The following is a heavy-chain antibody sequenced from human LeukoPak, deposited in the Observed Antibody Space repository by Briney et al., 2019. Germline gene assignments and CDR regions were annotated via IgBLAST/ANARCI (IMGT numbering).Heavy chain of an antibody. J-gene: IGHJ4*02. CDR3: TTDWLDTAMVTGGY. V-gene: IGHV3-15*01. Sequence: ETLSLTCAVSGYSISSGYYWGWIRQPPGKGLEWVGRIKSKTDGGTTDYAAPVKGRFTISRDDSKNTLYLQMNSLKTEDTAVYYCTTDWLDTAMVTGGYWGQGTLVTVSS. D-gene: IGHD5-18*01. CDR2: IKSKTDGGTT. CDR1: GYSISSGYY.